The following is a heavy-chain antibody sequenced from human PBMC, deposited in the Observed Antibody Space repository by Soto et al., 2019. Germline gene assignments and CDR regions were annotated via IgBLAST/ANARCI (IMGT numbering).Heavy chain of an antibody. CDR1: GFTFSSYG. CDR2: ISYDGSNK. Sequence: GGSLRLSCAASGFTFSSYGMHWVRQAPGQGLEWVAVISYDGSNKYYADSVKGRFTISRDNSKNTLYLQMNSLRAEDTAVYYCAKDGNYDSSGPDAFDIWGQGTMVTVSS. CDR3: AKDGNYDSSGPDAFDI. V-gene: IGHV3-30*18. D-gene: IGHD3-22*01. J-gene: IGHJ3*02.